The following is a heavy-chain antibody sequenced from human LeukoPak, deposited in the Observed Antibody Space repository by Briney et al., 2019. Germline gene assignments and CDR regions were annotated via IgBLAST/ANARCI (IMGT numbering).Heavy chain of an antibody. V-gene: IGHV3-21*04. D-gene: IGHD5-18*01. CDR1: GFTFSSYS. CDR3: ARWLYSYGYYLLGY. Sequence: GGSLRLSCAASGFTFSSYSMNWVRQAPGRGLEWVSSISSSSSYIYYADSVKGRFTISRDNAKNSLYLQMNSLRAEDTALYYCARWLYSYGYYLLGYWGQGTLVTVSS. J-gene: IGHJ4*02. CDR2: ISSSSSYI.